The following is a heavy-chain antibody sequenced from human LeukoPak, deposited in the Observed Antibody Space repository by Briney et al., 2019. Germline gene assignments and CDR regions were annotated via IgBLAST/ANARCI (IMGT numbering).Heavy chain of an antibody. J-gene: IGHJ6*03. V-gene: IGHV1-2*02. CDR1: GYTFTGYY. D-gene: IGHD3-22*01. CDR2: INPNSGGT. CDR3: ARDLSYDSSVKYYYYMDV. Sequence: VASVKVSCKASGYTFTGYYMHWVRQAPGQGLEWMGWINPNSGGTNYAQKFQGRVTMTRDTSISTAYMELSRLRFDDTAVYYCARDLSYDSSVKYYYYMDVWGKGTTVTVSS.